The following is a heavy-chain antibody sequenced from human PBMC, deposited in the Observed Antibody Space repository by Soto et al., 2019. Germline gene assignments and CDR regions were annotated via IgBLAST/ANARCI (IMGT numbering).Heavy chain of an antibody. Sequence: GESLKISCKGSGYIFSDYWISWVRQEPGKGLEWLGRIDPTDSYKDYSPSFPGHVTMSVDKSIRTAYLEWSSLKASDSAMYYCARQKWAEALDIWGQGTVVTVSS. CDR3: ARQKWAEALDI. CDR1: GYIFSDYW. D-gene: IGHD1-26*01. V-gene: IGHV5-10-1*01. CDR2: IDPTDSYK. J-gene: IGHJ3*02.